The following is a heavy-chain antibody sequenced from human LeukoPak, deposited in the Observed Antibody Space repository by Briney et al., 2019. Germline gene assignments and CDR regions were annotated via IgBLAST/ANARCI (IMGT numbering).Heavy chain of an antibody. CDR2: IYPGDSDT. J-gene: IGHJ3*01. D-gene: IGHD2-8*02. V-gene: IGHV5-51*01. CDR3: ARPRITGSSGDAFDV. CDR1: GYIFTTYW. Sequence: GSLQVSCRGSGYIFTTYWIGWVRQLPGKGVEWMGIIYPGDSDTRYSPSFQGQITISADKSINTAYLQWSSLKASDTAMYYCARPRITGSSGDAFDVGGQGTMVTVSS.